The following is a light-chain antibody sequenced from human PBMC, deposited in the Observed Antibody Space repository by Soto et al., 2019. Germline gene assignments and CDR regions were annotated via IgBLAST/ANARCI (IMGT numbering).Light chain of an antibody. Sequence: QSVLTQPPSVSAAPGQKVTISCSGSSSNIANIYVSWYQQLPGTAPKLLIYDNNKRPSGIPDRFSGSKSGTSATLGITGLQTGDEADYYCGTWDSSLSVVVFGGGTKLTVL. CDR2: DNN. V-gene: IGLV1-51*01. CDR3: GTWDSSLSVVV. J-gene: IGLJ2*01. CDR1: SSNIANIY.